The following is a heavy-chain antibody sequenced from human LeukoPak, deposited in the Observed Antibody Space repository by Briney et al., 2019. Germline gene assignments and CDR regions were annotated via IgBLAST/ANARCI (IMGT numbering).Heavy chain of an antibody. V-gene: IGHV1-24*01. J-gene: IGHJ4*02. CDR3: ATDPGTIFGVVIINY. CDR2: FDPENGET. Sequence: ASVKVSCKVSGYTLTELIMHWVRQAPGKGLEWMGGFDPENGETIYAQKFQGRVTMTEDTATDTAYMELSSLRSEDTAVYYCATDPGTIFGVVIINYWGQGTLVTVSS. D-gene: IGHD3-3*01. CDR1: GYTLTELI.